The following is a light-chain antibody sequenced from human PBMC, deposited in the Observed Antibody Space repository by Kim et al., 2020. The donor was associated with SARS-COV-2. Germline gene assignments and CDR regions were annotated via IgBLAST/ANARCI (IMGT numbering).Light chain of an antibody. V-gene: IGLV2-8*01. Sequence: CGFDHVHLDQPTPGKGPRLLIYEVTRRPSGVPDPFSGSRSGNTASLIVSGLRAEDEADYYCIAYAGSNNLLFGAGTQLTVL. J-gene: IGLJ3*02. CDR3: IAYAGSNNLL. CDR1: CGFDH. CDR2: EVT.